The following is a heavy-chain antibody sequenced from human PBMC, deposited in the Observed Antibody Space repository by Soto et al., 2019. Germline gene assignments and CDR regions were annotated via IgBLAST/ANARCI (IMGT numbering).Heavy chain of an antibody. J-gene: IGHJ3*02. CDR2: IYSGGST. D-gene: IGHD6-19*01. Sequence: EVQLVETGGGLIQPGGSLRLSCAASGFTVSSNYMSWVRQAPGKGLEWVSVIYSGGSTYYADSVKDRFTISRDNSKNTLYLQMNSLRAEDTAVYYCAREKWLVRAFDIWGQGTMVTVSS. CDR3: AREKWLVRAFDI. CDR1: GFTVSSNY. V-gene: IGHV3-53*02.